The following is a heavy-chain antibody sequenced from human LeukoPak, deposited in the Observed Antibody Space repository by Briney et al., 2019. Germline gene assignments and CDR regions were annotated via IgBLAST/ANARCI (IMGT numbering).Heavy chain of an antibody. J-gene: IGHJ4*02. V-gene: IGHV1-2*02. CDR1: GYTFTGYY. CDR3: ARVGYCSGGTCPYYFDL. Sequence: GTSVKVSCKASGYTFTGYYMHWVRQAPGQGLEWMGWINPNGGGTNYAQKFQGRVTMTRDTSISTAYMELTSLRSDDTAVYYCARVGYCSGGTCPYYFDLWGQGTLVTVSS. CDR2: INPNGGGT. D-gene: IGHD2-15*01.